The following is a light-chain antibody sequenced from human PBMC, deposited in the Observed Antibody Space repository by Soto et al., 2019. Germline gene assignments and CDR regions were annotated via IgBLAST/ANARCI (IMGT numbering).Light chain of an antibody. CDR3: QQYNNWPLT. CDR2: GAS. V-gene: IGKV3D-15*01. Sequence: MSQSPATLSVSPGERVTLSCRASQNIHNHMSWFLQKPGQTPRLLIYGASTRATGVPARFSGGGSGTEFTLTITSLQSEDFAVYWCQQYNNWPLTFGPGTRLEI. CDR1: QNIHNH. J-gene: IGKJ5*01.